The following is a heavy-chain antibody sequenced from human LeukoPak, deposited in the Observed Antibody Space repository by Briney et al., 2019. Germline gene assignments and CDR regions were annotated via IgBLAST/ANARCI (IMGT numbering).Heavy chain of an antibody. V-gene: IGHV4-34*01. CDR1: GGSFSGYY. J-gene: IGHJ5*02. CDR3: AGGLGCSSTSCYEALRFDP. CDR2: INHSGST. D-gene: IGHD2-2*01. Sequence: SETLSLTCAVYGGSFSGYYWSWIRQPPGKGLEWIGEINHSGSTNYNPSLKSRVTISVDTSKNQFSLKLSSVTAADTAVYYCAGGLGCSSTSCYEALRFDPWGQGTLVTVSS.